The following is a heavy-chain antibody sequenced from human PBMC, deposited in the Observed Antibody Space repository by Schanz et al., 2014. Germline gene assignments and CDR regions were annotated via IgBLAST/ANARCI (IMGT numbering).Heavy chain of an antibody. D-gene: IGHD3-10*01. Sequence: EVQLVESGGGLVQPGGSLRLSCAASGFIFSSYGLHWVRQAPGKGLESVSAINRDGDSTYYANSVKGRFTISRDNSKDTLYLQMSGLTPEDTAVYYCARGPIPIQGVPMDFWGQGTLVTVSS. V-gene: IGHV3-64*01. CDR1: GFIFSSYG. CDR2: INRDGDST. CDR3: ARGPIPIQGVPMDF. J-gene: IGHJ4*02.